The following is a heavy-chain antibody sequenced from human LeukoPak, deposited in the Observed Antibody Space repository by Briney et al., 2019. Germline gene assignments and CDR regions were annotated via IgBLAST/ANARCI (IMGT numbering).Heavy chain of an antibody. CDR2: ISSSSYI. J-gene: IGHJ4*02. CDR3: ARDFSLFSGGSGELDY. CDR1: GFTFGSYS. D-gene: IGHD3-10*01. Sequence: GGSLRLSCAASGFTFGSYSMNWVRQAPGKGLEWVSSISSSSYIYYADSVKGRFTISRDNAKNSLYLQMNSLRAEDTAVYYCARDFSLFSGGSGELDYWGQGTLVTVSS. V-gene: IGHV3-21*01.